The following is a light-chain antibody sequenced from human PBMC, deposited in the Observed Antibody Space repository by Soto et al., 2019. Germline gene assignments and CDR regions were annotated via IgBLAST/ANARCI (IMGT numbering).Light chain of an antibody. J-gene: IGKJ1*01. CDR2: GAS. Sequence: VLTQSPATLSLSPGERATLSCRASENVRTFVDWYQQKPGQAPRLLIYGASNRATDIPARFSGSGSGTDFTLTISKLEPEDFAVYYCQQHSHSHTWTFGQGTKV. V-gene: IGKV3-11*01. CDR3: QQHSHSHTWT. CDR1: ENVRTF.